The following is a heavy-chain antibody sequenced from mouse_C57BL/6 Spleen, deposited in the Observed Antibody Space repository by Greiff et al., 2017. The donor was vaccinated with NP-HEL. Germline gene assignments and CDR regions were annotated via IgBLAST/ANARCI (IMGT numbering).Heavy chain of an antibody. J-gene: IGHJ4*01. CDR2: ISYDGSN. Sequence: EVKLQESGPGLVKPSQSLCLTCSVTGYSITSGYYWNWIRQFPGNKLEWMGYISYDGSNNYNPSLKNRISITRDTSKNQFFLKLNSVTTEDTATYYCAREENYSNFYAMDYWGQRTSVTVSS. CDR3: AREENYSNFYAMDY. V-gene: IGHV3-6*01. D-gene: IGHD2-5*01. CDR1: GYSITSGYY.